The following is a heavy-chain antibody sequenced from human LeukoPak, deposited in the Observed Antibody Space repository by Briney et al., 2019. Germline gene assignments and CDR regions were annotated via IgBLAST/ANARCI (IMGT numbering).Heavy chain of an antibody. CDR1: GFTFSRYA. CDR2: ISSSSSTI. D-gene: IGHD2-21*02. Sequence: GGSLTLSCAASGFTFSRYAMSWVRQAPGKGLEWVSYISSSSSTIYYADSVKGRFTISRDNAKNSLYLQMNSLRDEDTAVYYCARDGWTYCGGDCGGGKEDAFDIWGQRTMVTVSS. V-gene: IGHV3-48*02. J-gene: IGHJ3*02. CDR3: ARDGWTYCGGDCGGGKEDAFDI.